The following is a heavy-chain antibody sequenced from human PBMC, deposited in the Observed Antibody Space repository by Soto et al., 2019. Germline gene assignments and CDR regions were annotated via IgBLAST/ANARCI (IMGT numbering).Heavy chain of an antibody. V-gene: IGHV1-69*13. Sequence: SVKVSCKASGGTFSSYAISWVRQAPGQGLEWMGGIIPIFGTANYAQKFQGRVTITADESTRTAYMELSSLRSEDTAVYYCARDQTSIAARPGYRRGYYYYYGLDVWGQGTTVTVAS. CDR1: GGTFSSYA. J-gene: IGHJ6*02. CDR2: IIPIFGTA. D-gene: IGHD6-6*01. CDR3: ARDQTSIAARPGYRRGYYYYYGLDV.